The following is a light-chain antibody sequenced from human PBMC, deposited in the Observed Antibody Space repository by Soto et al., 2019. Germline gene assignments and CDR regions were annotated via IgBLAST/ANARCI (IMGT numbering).Light chain of an antibody. CDR3: QQYNNWPWT. V-gene: IGKV3-15*01. J-gene: IGKJ1*01. Sequence: EIVLTQSPGTLSLSPGGRATLSYRASHSVSSNLAWYQQKPGQAPRLLIYGASTRATGIPARFSGSGSGTEFTLTISSLQSEDFAVYYCQQYNNWPWTFGQGTKVDIK. CDR2: GAS. CDR1: HSVSSN.